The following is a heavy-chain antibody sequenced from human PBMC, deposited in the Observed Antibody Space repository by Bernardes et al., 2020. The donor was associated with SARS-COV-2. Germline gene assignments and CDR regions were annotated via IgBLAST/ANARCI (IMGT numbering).Heavy chain of an antibody. CDR1: GFTFSSYG. D-gene: IGHD2-15*01. J-gene: IGHJ6*02. CDR2: IGNSDGAI. Sequence: GGSLRLSCAASGFTFSSYGMHWVRQAPGKGLEWVSYIGNSDGAIYYADSVKGRFTISRDNAKNSLYLQMTSLRDEDTAIYYCARDQCSGGSCLVYFYGMDVWGQGTSVTISS. CDR3: ARDQCSGGSCLVYFYGMDV. V-gene: IGHV3-48*02.